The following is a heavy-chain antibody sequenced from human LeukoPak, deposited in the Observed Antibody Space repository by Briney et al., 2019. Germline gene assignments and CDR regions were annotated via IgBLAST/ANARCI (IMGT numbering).Heavy chain of an antibody. Sequence: GGSLRLSCAASGFRFGDYTMHWVRQPPGKGLEWVSGISWNSGSIGYADSMKGRFTISRDNAKNSLYLQMNSLRAEDTALYYCAKDNRRYCSSTSCYALDYWGQGTLVTVSS. J-gene: IGHJ4*02. CDR2: ISWNSGSI. CDR1: GFRFGDYT. CDR3: AKDNRRYCSSTSCYALDY. V-gene: IGHV3-9*01. D-gene: IGHD2-2*01.